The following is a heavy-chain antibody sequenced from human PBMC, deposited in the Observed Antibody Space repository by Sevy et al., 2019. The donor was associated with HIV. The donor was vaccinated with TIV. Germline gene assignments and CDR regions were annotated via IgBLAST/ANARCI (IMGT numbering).Heavy chain of an antibody. CDR3: AKTKSSRAAAGYYFDY. Sequence: QLGGSLRLSCAASGFTFSSYGMHWVRQAPGKGLEWVAFIRYDGSNKYYADSVKGRFTISRDNSKNTLYLQMNSLRAEDTAVYYCAKTKSSRAAAGYYFDYWGQGTLVTVSS. V-gene: IGHV3-30*02. CDR1: GFTFSSYG. J-gene: IGHJ4*02. D-gene: IGHD6-13*01. CDR2: IRYDGSNK.